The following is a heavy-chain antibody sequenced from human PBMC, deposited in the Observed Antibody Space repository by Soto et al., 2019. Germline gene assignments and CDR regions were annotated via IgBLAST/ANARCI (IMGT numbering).Heavy chain of an antibody. J-gene: IGHJ4*02. CDR2: ISAYNGNT. Sequence: QVQLVQSGAEVNKPGASVKVSCKASGYTFTSYGISWVRQAPGQGLEWMGWISAYNGNTKNAQTLQGRVTMTTDTSTRTANMELRSLRSDDTAVYYCARDSPRVDYWGQGTLVTVSS. V-gene: IGHV1-18*01. CDR1: GYTFTSYG. CDR3: ARDSPRVDY.